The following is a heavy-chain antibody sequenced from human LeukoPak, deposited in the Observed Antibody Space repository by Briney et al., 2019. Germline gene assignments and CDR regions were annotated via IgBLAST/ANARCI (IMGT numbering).Heavy chain of an antibody. D-gene: IGHD3-22*01. Sequence: SETLSLTCAVYGGSFSGYYWSWIRQPPGKGLEWIGEINHSGSTNYNPSLKSRVTISVDTSKNQFSLKLSSVTAADTAVYYCARGRYYYYDSSSYYGFDYWGQGTLVTVSS. V-gene: IGHV4-34*01. J-gene: IGHJ4*02. CDR1: GGSFSGYY. CDR3: ARGRYYYYDSSSYYGFDY. CDR2: INHSGST.